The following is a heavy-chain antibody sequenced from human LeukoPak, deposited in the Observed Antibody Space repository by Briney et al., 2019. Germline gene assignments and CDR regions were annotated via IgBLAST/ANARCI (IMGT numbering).Heavy chain of an antibody. D-gene: IGHD2-21*01. Sequence: RGSLRLSCAASGFTFSDYSMNWVRQAPGKGPEWVSYIGIGTGATRYADSVKGRFTISRDEAENSLYLQMDSLRDEDTAVYFCARDRSYSFDYWGQGTLVTVSS. V-gene: IGHV3-48*02. CDR3: ARDRSYSFDY. CDR1: GFTFSDYS. J-gene: IGHJ4*02. CDR2: IGIGTGAT.